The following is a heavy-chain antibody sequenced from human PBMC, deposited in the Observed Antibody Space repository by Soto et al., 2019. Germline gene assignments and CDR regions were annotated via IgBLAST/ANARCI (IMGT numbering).Heavy chain of an antibody. V-gene: IGHV4-30-2*01. CDR3: ARQPYQNDAFDI. J-gene: IGHJ3*02. D-gene: IGHD2-2*01. Sequence: KASETLSLTCAVSGGSTSSGGYSWSWIRQPPGKGLEWIGYIYHSGSTYYNPSLKSRVTISVDRSKNQFSLKLSSVTAADTAVYYCARQPYQNDAFDIWGQGTMVTVSS. CDR2: IYHSGST. CDR1: GGSTSSGGYS.